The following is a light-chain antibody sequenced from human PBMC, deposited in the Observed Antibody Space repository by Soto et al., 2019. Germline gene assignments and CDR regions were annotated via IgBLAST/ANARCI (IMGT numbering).Light chain of an antibody. Sequence: EIVLTQSPATLSLSPGERATLSCRASQSVSSYLAWYQQKPGQAPRLLIYDASNRATGIPARFSGSGSGTDFTLTISSLEPEDFAVYYCQQRSNWPPGLTFGHGTRLEIK. CDR3: QQRSNWPPGLT. CDR1: QSVSSY. CDR2: DAS. V-gene: IGKV3-11*01. J-gene: IGKJ5*01.